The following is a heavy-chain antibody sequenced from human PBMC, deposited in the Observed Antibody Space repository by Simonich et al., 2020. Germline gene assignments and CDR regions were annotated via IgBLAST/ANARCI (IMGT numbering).Heavy chain of an antibody. J-gene: IGHJ3*02. V-gene: IGHV4-39*01. CDR1: GGSISSCGYY. CDR3: ARHAGFAFDI. CDR2: IYYRWST. D-gene: IGHD6-13*01. Sequence: QLQLQESGPGLVKPSETLSLTCTVSGGSISSCGYYWGWIRQPPGKGLVWIGSIYYRWSTYYNPSLKGRVTISVDTSKNQCSLKLSSVTAADTAVYYCARHAGFAFDIWGQGTMVTVSS.